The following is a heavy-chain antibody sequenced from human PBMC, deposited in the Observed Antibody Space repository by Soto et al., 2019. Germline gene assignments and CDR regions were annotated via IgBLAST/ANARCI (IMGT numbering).Heavy chain of an antibody. CDR2: ISSSSSTI. J-gene: IGHJ4*02. CDR3: ARDRGILNWNYFDY. D-gene: IGHD1-1*01. Sequence: EVQLMESGGGLVQPGGSLRLSCAASGFTFSSYSMNWVRQAPGKGLEWVSYISSSSSTIYYADSVKGRFTISRDNAKNSLYLQMNSLRAEYTAVYYCARDRGILNWNYFDYWGQGTLVTVSS. V-gene: IGHV3-48*01. CDR1: GFTFSSYS.